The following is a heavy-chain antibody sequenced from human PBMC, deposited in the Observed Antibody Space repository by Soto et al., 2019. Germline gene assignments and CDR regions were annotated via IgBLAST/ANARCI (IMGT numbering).Heavy chain of an antibody. D-gene: IGHD6-19*01. Sequence: LSLTCTVSGGSLNAYFWTWIRQPPGKGLEWIGYIYYSGSTYYNPSLKSRVSISLHTSKNQFSLKLSSVTAADTAVYYCVRGVDRQWADYWGQRTLVTVYS. CDR2: IYYSGST. CDR3: VRGVDRQWADY. V-gene: IGHV4-59*01. CDR1: GGSLNAYF. J-gene: IGHJ4*02.